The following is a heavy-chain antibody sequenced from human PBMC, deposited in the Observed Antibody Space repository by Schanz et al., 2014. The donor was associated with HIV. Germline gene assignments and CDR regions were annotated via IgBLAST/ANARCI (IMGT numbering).Heavy chain of an antibody. D-gene: IGHD2-21*02. J-gene: IGHJ4*02. CDR3: ARTYTGDWSTGAD. Sequence: QVQLVQSGAEVKKPGSSVKVSCKASGGTFNIYTISWVRQAPGQGLEWVGGIIPIYGAAHYAQKLQGRVSINADDATNTAYLELSRLSSDDTAVYYCARTYTGDWSTGADWGQGTLVTVSS. CDR1: GGTFNIYT. V-gene: IGHV1-69*01. CDR2: IIPIYGAA.